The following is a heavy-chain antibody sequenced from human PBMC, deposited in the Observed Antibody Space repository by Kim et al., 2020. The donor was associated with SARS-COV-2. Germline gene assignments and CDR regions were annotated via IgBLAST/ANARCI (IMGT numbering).Heavy chain of an antibody. D-gene: IGHD3-16*01. Sequence: ASVKVSCKTSGYPFTSLALHWVRQAPGQSLEWMGWINAGNGKTEYSQKFQGRVTVTRDTSASTAFMELSNLTSEDTAVYYCARRYGSTGAWGQGTLVTVSS. J-gene: IGHJ5*02. CDR1: GYPFTSLA. CDR2: INAGNGKT. V-gene: IGHV1-3*01. CDR3: ARRYGSTGA.